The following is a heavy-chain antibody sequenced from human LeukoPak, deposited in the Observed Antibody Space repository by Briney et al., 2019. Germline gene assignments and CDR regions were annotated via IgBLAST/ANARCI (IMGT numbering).Heavy chain of an antibody. CDR2: ISSSSIYT. CDR1: GFTFSDYC. V-gene: IGHV3-11*03. CDR3: ARIYYDSSGYVPNYFDF. Sequence: PGGSLRLSCVTSGFTFSDYCMSWLRQAPGKGLEWVSYISSSSIYTNYADSVKGRFTISRANAKNSLYLQMNSLRAEDTAVYYCARIYYDSSGYVPNYFDFWGQGTLVTVSS. J-gene: IGHJ4*02. D-gene: IGHD3-22*01.